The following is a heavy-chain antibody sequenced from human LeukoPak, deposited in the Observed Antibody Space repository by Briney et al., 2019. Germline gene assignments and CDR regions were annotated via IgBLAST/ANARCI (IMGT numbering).Heavy chain of an antibody. V-gene: IGHV3-23*01. J-gene: IGHJ4*02. D-gene: IGHD3-3*01. CDR1: GFTFSSFG. CDR2: SGGSGGAT. Sequence: GGSLRLSCAASGFTFSSFGMSWVRQSPETGLEWVSVSGGSGGATHYAESVKGRFTISRDNSKNTLYLEMSRLRADDTAVYYCAKGKDFNGYYVDSWGQGTLVTVSS. CDR3: AKGKDFNGYYVDS.